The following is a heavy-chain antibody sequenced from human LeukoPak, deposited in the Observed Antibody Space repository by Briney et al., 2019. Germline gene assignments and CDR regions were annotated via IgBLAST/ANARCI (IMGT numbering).Heavy chain of an antibody. CDR3: ARHGPARITMVRGVGIRYYYYYMDV. CDR1: GGSISSYY. V-gene: IGHV4-59*08. Sequence: SETLSLTCTASGGSISSYYWSWIRQPPGKGLEWIGYIYYSGSTNYNPSLKSRVTISVDTSKNQFSLKLSSVTAADTAVYYCARHGPARITMVRGVGIRYYYYYMDVWGKGTTVTVSS. CDR2: IYYSGST. D-gene: IGHD3-10*01. J-gene: IGHJ6*03.